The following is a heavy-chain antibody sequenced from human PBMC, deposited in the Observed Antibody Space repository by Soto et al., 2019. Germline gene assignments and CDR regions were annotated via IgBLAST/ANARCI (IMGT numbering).Heavy chain of an antibody. V-gene: IGHV1-8*01. Sequence: QVQLVQSGAEVRKPGASVKVSCKASGYTFTSYDINWVRQATGQGLEYLGWMSPNSGNTGYVQKFQGRVTMTWDTSITTAYMKLSSLRSEDTAVYFCARGVKYGAYSRWFDPWGQGTLVTVSS. J-gene: IGHJ5*02. CDR2: MSPNSGNT. D-gene: IGHD4-17*01. CDR3: ARGVKYGAYSRWFDP. CDR1: GYTFTSYD.